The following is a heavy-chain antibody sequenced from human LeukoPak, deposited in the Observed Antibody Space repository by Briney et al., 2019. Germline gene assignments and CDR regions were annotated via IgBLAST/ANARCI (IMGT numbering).Heavy chain of an antibody. CDR1: GFTVSSNY. CDR3: ARDTYYYDSSGYQKYYFDY. V-gene: IGHV3-66*01. Sequence: GGSLRLSCAASGFTVSSNYMSWVRQAPGKGLEWVSVIYSGGSTYYADSVKGRFTISRDNSKSTLYLQMNSLRAEDTAVYYCARDTYYYDSSGYQKYYFDYWGQGTLVTVSS. CDR2: IYSGGST. J-gene: IGHJ4*02. D-gene: IGHD3-22*01.